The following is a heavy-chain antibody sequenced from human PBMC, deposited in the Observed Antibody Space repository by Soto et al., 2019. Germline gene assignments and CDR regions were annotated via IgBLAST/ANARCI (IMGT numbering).Heavy chain of an antibody. J-gene: IGHJ4*02. D-gene: IGHD5-18*01. V-gene: IGHV3-23*01. CDR1: GFTFSSYA. Sequence: GGSLRLSCAASGFTFSSYAMSWVRQAPGKGLEWVSAISGSGGSTYYADSVKGRFTISRDNSKNTLYLQMNSLRAEDTAVYYCAKDHMVRGYSYASVDYWGQGTLVTSPQ. CDR3: AKDHMVRGYSYASVDY. CDR2: ISGSGGST.